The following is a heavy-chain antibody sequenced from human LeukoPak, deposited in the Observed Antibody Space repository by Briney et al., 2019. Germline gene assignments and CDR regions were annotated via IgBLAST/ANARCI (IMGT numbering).Heavy chain of an antibody. CDR3: ARVSGYCSDGVCRFDY. CDR1: GGSISSSSYY. Sequence: SETLSLTCTVSGGSISSSSYYWGWIRQPPGKGLEWIGSIYYIGTTNYNPSLKSRVTILVDTSKNQLSLKVTSVTAADTAVYYCARVSGYCSDGVCRFDYWGQGTLVTVSS. CDR2: IYYIGTT. J-gene: IGHJ4*02. V-gene: IGHV4-39*07. D-gene: IGHD2-8*01.